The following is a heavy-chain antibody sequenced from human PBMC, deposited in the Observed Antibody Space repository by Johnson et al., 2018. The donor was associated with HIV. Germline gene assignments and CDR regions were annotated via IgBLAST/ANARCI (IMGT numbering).Heavy chain of an antibody. D-gene: IGHD3-10*01. Sequence: VQLVESGGAMVQPGGSLRLSCAVSGFAFDHYAMHWVRQAPGKGLEWVSLISWDGGSSYYADSVQGRFTISRDNSKNSLYLQMNSLRPEDTALYFCAKDSDTYCYGSGDACDVWGQGTMVTVSS. V-gene: IGHV3-43D*03. CDR2: ISWDGGSS. J-gene: IGHJ3*01. CDR3: AKDSDTYCYGSGDACDV. CDR1: GFAFDHYA.